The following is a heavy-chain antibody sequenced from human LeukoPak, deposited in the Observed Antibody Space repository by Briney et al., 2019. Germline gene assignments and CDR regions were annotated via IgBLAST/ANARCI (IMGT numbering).Heavy chain of an antibody. D-gene: IGHD6-19*01. V-gene: IGHV5-10-1*01. CDR2: IDPSDSYT. CDR3: ASSAYSSGWSITHLGDGMDV. Sequence: GESLKISCKGSGYSFTSYWISWVRQMPGKGLEWMGRIDPSDSYTNYSPSFQGHVTISADKSISTAYLQWSSLKASDTAMYYCASSAYSSGWSITHLGDGMDVWGQGTTVTVSS. CDR1: GYSFTSYW. J-gene: IGHJ6*02.